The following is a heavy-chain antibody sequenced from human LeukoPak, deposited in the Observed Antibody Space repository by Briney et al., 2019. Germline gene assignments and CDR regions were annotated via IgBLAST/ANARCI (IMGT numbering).Heavy chain of an antibody. CDR3: ARDRKRDDILTGYYL. D-gene: IGHD3-9*01. J-gene: IGHJ4*02. Sequence: LSLTCAVYGGSFSDYYMSWIRQAPGKGLEWVSYISSSGSTIYYADSVKGRFTISRDNAKNSLYLQMNSLRAEDTAVYYCARDRKRDDILTGYYLWGQGTLVTVSS. CDR1: GGSFSDYY. CDR2: ISSSGSTI. V-gene: IGHV3-11*04.